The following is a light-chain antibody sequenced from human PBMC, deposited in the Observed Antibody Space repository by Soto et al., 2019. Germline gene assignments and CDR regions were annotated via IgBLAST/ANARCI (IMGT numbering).Light chain of an antibody. V-gene: IGKV1-27*01. CDR1: QGISNS. CDR3: QKYNSAPLT. CDR2: AAS. Sequence: DIQMTQSPSSLSASVGDRVTITCRASQGISNSLAWYQQKPGKVPKLLIFAASTLQSVVPFRFSGSGSGTDFTLTISSLHPEDVATYYCQKYNSAPLTFGPGTKVDI. J-gene: IGKJ3*01.